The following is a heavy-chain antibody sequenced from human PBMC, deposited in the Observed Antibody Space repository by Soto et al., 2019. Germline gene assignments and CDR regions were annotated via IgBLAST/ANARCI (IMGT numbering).Heavy chain of an antibody. CDR3: ASQMGTELWEDY. CDR2: FYFSGGT. V-gene: IGHV4-39*01. J-gene: IGHJ4*02. Sequence: SETLSLTCTVSGDSISSSSNYWGWIRQPPGKGLEWIGSFYFSGGTYYNPSLKSRVTISVDTSEDQFSLKVTSVTAADTAVYYCASQMGTELWEDYWGQGTLVTVSS. D-gene: IGHD3-10*01. CDR1: GDSISSSSNY.